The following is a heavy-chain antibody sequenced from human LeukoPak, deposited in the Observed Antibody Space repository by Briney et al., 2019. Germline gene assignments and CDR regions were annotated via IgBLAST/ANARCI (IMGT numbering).Heavy chain of an antibody. CDR3: ARGSGSYYRTWFDY. J-gene: IGHJ4*02. CDR2: ISYDGSNK. D-gene: IGHD1-26*01. V-gene: IGHV3-30*04. CDR1: GFTFSSYA. Sequence: PGGSLRLSCAASGFTFSSYAMHWVRQAPGKGLEWVAVISYDGSNKYYADSVKGRFTISRDNSKNTLYLQMNSLRAEDTAVYYCARGSGSYYRTWFDYWGQGTLVTVSS.